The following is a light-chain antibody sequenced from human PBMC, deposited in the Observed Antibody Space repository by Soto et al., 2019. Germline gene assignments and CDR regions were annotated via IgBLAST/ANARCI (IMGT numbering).Light chain of an antibody. V-gene: IGLV6-57*04. Sequence: NFMLTQPHSVSDSPGKRVAISCTRSSGSIASDFVQWYQQRPGSAPSTVIYGDNHRPSGVPDRFSGSIDSSSNSAALIITGLKTEAEADYYCQSYDDGNVVFGGGTKLTVL. CDR2: GDN. J-gene: IGLJ2*01. CDR3: QSYDDGNVV. CDR1: SGSIASDF.